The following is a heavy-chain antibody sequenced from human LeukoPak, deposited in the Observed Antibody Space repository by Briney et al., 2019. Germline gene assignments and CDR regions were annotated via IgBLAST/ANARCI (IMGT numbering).Heavy chain of an antibody. CDR1: GGSVSRGSHY. CDR2: IYYSGST. Sequence: SETLSLTCTVSGGSVSRGSHYWSWIRQPPGKGLEWIGYIYYSGSTNYNPSLKSRVTISVDTSKNQFSLKLSSVTAADTAVYHCAREAMYSYGNNFDYWGQGTLVTVSS. CDR3: AREAMYSYGNNFDY. J-gene: IGHJ4*02. D-gene: IGHD5-18*01. V-gene: IGHV4-61*01.